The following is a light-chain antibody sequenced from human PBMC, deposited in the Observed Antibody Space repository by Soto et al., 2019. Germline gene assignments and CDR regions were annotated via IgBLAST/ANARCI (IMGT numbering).Light chain of an antibody. CDR3: QQYNTWPRT. CDR1: HSVSGN. J-gene: IGKJ1*01. Sequence: VMTQSPATLSVSPGERATLSCWASHSVSGNLAWYQQKPGQAPRLLIYGASIRATGIPARFSGSGSGTDFTLTISSLQSEDFAVYYCQQYNTWPRTFGQGTKVEI. CDR2: GAS. V-gene: IGKV3-15*01.